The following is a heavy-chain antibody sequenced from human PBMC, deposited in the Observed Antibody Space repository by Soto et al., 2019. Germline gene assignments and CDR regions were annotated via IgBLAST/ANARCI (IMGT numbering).Heavy chain of an antibody. CDR2: IFDAGIT. J-gene: IGHJ4*02. D-gene: IGHD1-26*01. CDR1: GGSISTIKYY. V-gene: IGHV4-39*01. CDR3: VSAAKWELLFDY. Sequence: SETLSLTCSVSGGSISTIKYYWAWMRQPPGQGLEWIANIFDAGITYYTPSLKSRVTISIDTSTKQVSLKLFSVTNTDPAVYYCVSAAKWELLFDYWGQGTPVTVYS.